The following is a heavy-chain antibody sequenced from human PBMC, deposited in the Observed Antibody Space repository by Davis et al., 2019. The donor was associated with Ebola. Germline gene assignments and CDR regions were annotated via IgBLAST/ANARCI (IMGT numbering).Heavy chain of an antibody. J-gene: IGHJ4*02. CDR1: GYTFTSYG. Sequence: ASVKVSCKASGYTFTSYGISWVRQAPGQGLEWMGWISAYNGYTNYAQKLQGRVTMTTDTSTSTAYMELRSLRSDDTAVYYCARYVIRTRAEKYYDILTGYHNYYFDYWGQGTLVTVSS. V-gene: IGHV1-18*01. CDR2: ISAYNGYT. CDR3: ARYVIRTRAEKYYDILTGYHNYYFDY. D-gene: IGHD3-9*01.